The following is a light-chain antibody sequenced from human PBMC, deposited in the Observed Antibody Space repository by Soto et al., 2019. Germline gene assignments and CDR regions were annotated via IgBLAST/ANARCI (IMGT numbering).Light chain of an antibody. V-gene: IGLV1-51*01. CDR2: DNN. J-gene: IGLJ3*02. CDR3: GTWDASLGAGV. Sequence: QSVLTQPPSVSAAPGQKVTIPCSGGSSNIGNNYVAWYQQFPGTAPKLLIYDNNKRPSGIPDRFSGSKSGTSATLGITGLQTGDEADYYCGTWDASLGAGVFGGGTKLTVL. CDR1: SSNIGNNY.